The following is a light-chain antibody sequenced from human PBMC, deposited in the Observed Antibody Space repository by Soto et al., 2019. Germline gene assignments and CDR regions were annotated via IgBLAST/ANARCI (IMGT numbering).Light chain of an antibody. CDR1: QSVSSY. CDR2: DAS. Sequence: EIVLTESPATLSLSPWERATLSCRASQSVSSYLAWYQQKPGQAPRLLIYDASNRATGIPARFSGSGSGTDFTLTISSLEPEDFAFYYCQQRSNWITFGQETRLEIK. V-gene: IGKV3-11*01. J-gene: IGKJ5*01. CDR3: QQRSNWIT.